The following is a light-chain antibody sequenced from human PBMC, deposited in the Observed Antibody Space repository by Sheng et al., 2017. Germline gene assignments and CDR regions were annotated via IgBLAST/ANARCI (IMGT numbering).Light chain of an antibody. CDR1: SSDVGSYNL. V-gene: IGLV2-23*02. J-gene: IGLJ3*02. CDR2: EVS. Sequence: QSALTQPASVSGSPGQSITISCTGTSSDVGSYNLVSWYQQHPGKAPKVMIYEVSKRPSGVSNRFSGSKSGNTASLTISGLQAEDEADYYCCSYAGSRVFGG. CDR3: CSYAGSRV.